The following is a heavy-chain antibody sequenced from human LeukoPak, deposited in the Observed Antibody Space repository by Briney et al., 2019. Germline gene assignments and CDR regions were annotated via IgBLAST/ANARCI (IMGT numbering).Heavy chain of an antibody. CDR2: IYNGRST. CDR3: AQTTGWPGFDF. V-gene: IGHV4-59*08. J-gene: IGHJ4*02. D-gene: IGHD6-19*01. Sequence: PSETLSLTCSASGASTSSRYWSWIRQSPGRTLEWIGHIYNGRSTKYNPSLTSRVTISVDTSKNQFSLRMTPVTAADTAIYYCAQTTGWPGFDFWGPGALVTVSS. CDR1: GASTSSRY.